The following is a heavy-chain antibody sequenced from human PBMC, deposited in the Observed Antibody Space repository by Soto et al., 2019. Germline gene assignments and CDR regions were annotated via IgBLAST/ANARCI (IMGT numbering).Heavy chain of an antibody. CDR2: IIPFFGTA. V-gene: IGHV1-69*01. Sequence: QVQLVQSGAEVKKPGSSVKVSRKASGGTFSSYAISWVRQAPGQGLEWMGGIIPFFGTANYAQKFQGRVTITADESTSTAYMELSSLRSEDTAVYYCARARGYSYGYPAFDYWGQGTLVTVSS. CDR1: GGTFSSYA. J-gene: IGHJ4*02. CDR3: ARARGYSYGYPAFDY. D-gene: IGHD5-18*01.